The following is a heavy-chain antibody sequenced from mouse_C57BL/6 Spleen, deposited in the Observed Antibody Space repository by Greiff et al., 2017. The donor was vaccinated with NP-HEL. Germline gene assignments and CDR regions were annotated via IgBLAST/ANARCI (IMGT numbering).Heavy chain of an antibody. Sequence: EVKLVESGAELVRPGASVKLSCTASGFNIKDDYMHWVKQRPEQGLEWIGWIDPENGDTEYASKFQGKATITADTSSNTAYLQLSSLTSEDTAVYYCTHPEGNYWGQGTTLTVSS. J-gene: IGHJ2*01. V-gene: IGHV14-4*01. CDR1: GFNIKDDY. CDR2: IDPENGDT. CDR3: THPEGNY.